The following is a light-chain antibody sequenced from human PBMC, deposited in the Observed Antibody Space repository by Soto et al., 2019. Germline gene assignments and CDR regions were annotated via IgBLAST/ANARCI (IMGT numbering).Light chain of an antibody. Sequence: QSVLTQPPSVSGAPGQKVTISCTGSSSNLGTGYDVHWYQQYPGRAPKLLIYANDKRPSGVPDRISGSKSGTSASLAMTGLQAEYEADYYCQSYDISLSAWVFGGGTKLTVL. CDR2: AND. CDR3: QSYDISLSAWV. J-gene: IGLJ3*02. V-gene: IGLV1-40*01. CDR1: SSNLGTGYD.